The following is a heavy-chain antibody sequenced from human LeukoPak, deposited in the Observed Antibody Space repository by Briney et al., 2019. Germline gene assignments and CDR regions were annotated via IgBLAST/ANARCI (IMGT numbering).Heavy chain of an antibody. Sequence: GGSLRLSCAASGFTFDDYAMHWVRQGPGKGLEWVSGISWNSGSIGYADSVKGRFTISRDNAKNSLYLQMNSLRAEDTAVYYCARDRAAAGSGIEAFDIWGQGTMVTVSS. J-gene: IGHJ3*02. CDR1: GFTFDDYA. V-gene: IGHV3-9*01. CDR3: ARDRAAAGSGIEAFDI. CDR2: ISWNSGSI. D-gene: IGHD6-13*01.